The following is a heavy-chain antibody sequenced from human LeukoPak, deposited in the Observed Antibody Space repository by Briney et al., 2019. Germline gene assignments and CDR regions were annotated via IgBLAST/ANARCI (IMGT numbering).Heavy chain of an antibody. V-gene: IGHV3-73*01. CDR2: IRSKANSYAT. CDR1: GFTFSGSA. D-gene: IGHD5-12*01. J-gene: IGHJ4*02. Sequence: GGSLRLSCAASGFTFSGSAMHWVRQASGKGLEWVGRIRSKANSYATAYAASVKGRFTISRDDSKNTLYLQMNSLRAEDTAVYYCAKDSSKIRTFIVASKGYFDYWGQGILVTVSS. CDR3: AKDSSKIRTFIVASKGYFDY.